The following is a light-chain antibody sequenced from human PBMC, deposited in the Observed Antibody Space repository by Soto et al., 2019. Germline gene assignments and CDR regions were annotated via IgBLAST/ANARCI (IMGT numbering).Light chain of an antibody. CDR3: QQHSNWPLT. J-gene: IGKJ4*01. Sequence: IVLTQSPGTRSLSAGEGATLSCGASQSVSSYLAWYQQKPGQAPRLLSYDASNRATGIPARFSGSVSGTDGTLTISSLETEDGAVYYCQQHSNWPLTFGGGTKVDIK. CDR1: QSVSSY. CDR2: DAS. V-gene: IGKV3-11*01.